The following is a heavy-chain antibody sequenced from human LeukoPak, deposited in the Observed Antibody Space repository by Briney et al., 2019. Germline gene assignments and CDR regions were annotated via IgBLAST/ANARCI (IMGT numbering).Heavy chain of an antibody. CDR1: GYSISSGYY. J-gene: IGHJ4*02. CDR3: ARDYYDSSGYYLHSDY. V-gene: IGHV4-38-2*02. Sequence: SETLSLTCTVSGYSISSGYYWGWIRQPPGKGLEWIGSIYHSGSTYYNPSLKSRVTISVDTFKNQFSLKLSSVTAADTAVYYCARDYYDSSGYYLHSDYWGQGTLVTVSS. D-gene: IGHD3-22*01. CDR2: IYHSGST.